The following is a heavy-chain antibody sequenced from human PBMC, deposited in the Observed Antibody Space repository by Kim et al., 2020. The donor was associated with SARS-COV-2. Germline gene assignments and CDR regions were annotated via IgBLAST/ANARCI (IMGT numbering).Heavy chain of an antibody. CDR3: TRLPAEHSGTYGWFDP. Sequence: SETLSLTCSVSGGSIRSDGFYWNWVRQLPGGGLEWIGYSSYNAGSNYNPPLGGRAFVSLDASNSQFSVELRSVTAADTAVYYCTRLPAEHSGTYGWFDPWGQGILVTVSS. CDR2: SSYNAGS. V-gene: IGHV4-31*03. J-gene: IGHJ5*02. CDR1: GGSIRSDGFY. D-gene: IGHD3-10*01.